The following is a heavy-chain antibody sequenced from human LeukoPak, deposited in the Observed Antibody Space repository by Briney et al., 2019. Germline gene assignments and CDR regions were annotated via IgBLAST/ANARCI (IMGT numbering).Heavy chain of an antibody. V-gene: IGHV4-4*07. CDR3: AREDYGGNSLDAFDI. Sequence: SETLSLTCAVSGGSISSYYWSWIRQPAGKGLEWIGRIYTSGSTNYNPSLKSRVTMSVDTSKNQFSLKLSSVTAADTAVYYCAREDYGGNSLDAFDIWGQGTMVTVSS. J-gene: IGHJ3*02. CDR1: GGSISSYY. D-gene: IGHD4-23*01. CDR2: IYTSGST.